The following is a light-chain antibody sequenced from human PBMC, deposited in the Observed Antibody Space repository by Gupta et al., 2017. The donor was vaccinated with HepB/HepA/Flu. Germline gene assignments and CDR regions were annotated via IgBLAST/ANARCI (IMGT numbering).Light chain of an antibody. V-gene: IGKV3-15*01. CDR1: QSISSN. CDR3: QHKKIRPFP. J-gene: IGKJ4*01. CDR2: GAS. Sequence: EIVMTQSPATLCLSRGERATLSCRASQSISSNLAWYQQKPGQAPRLIIFGASNRDTGVPDRFSGSGCGTEFTLTISRRQSEDFAVYYCQHKKIRPFPFGRGTQVDIK.